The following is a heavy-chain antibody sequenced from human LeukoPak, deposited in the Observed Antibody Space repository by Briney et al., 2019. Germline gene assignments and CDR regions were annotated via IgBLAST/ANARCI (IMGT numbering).Heavy chain of an antibody. CDR1: GFTFSDYY. D-gene: IGHD4-17*01. J-gene: IGHJ4*02. V-gene: IGHV3-11*06. CDR3: ATNSRYGDVDY. CDR2: ISSSSYT. Sequence: GGSLRLSCAASGFTFSDYYMSWIRQAPGKGLEWVSYISSSSYTNYADSVKGRFTISRDNAKNSLYLQMNSLRAEDTAVYYCATNSRYGDVDYWGQGTLVTVSS.